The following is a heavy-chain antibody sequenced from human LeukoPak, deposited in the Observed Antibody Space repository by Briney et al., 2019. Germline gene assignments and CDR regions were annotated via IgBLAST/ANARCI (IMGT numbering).Heavy chain of an antibody. V-gene: IGHV3-33*08. CDR3: ARDLSSGYSSGWYADY. CDR1: GFTLSNYS. D-gene: IGHD6-19*01. CDR2: IWYDGSNK. J-gene: IGHJ4*02. Sequence: PGGSLRLSCAASGFTLSNYSMNWVRQAPGKGLEWVAVIWYDGSNKYYADSVKGRFTISRDNSKNTLYLQMNSLRAEDTAVYYCARDLSSGYSSGWYADYWGQGTLVTVSS.